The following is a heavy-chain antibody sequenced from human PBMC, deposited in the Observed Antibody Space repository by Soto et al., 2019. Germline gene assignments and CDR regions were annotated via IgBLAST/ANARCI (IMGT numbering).Heavy chain of an antibody. D-gene: IGHD6-13*01. J-gene: IGHJ6*02. V-gene: IGHV4-61*01. CDR2: LYYGGT. CDR1: GASVSNRTHY. Sequence: PSETLSLTCEVSGASVSNRTHYWTWIRQPPGKGLEWIGFLYYGGTNYNPSLKSRLTIALDTSKNQISLNLSSVTAADTAVYYCVRELGLTARPDGKYYYYALDVWGQGTTVTVSS. CDR3: VRELGLTARPDGKYYYYALDV.